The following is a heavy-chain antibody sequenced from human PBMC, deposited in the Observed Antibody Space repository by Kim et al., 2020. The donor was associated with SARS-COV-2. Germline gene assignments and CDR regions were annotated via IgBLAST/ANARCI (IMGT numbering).Heavy chain of an antibody. CDR1: GGSFSGYY. CDR3: ARAGRQWLVRPIFYYFDD. Sequence: SETLSLTCAVYGGSFSGYYWSWICQPPGTGLERVGEIYHSGSTNYNPSPKRRVTISVDTSKNQFSLRLSPVTAADTAVYYCARAGRQWLVRPIFYYFDDWGQESLVTLSS. J-gene: IGHJ4*02. D-gene: IGHD6-19*01. CDR2: IYHSGST. V-gene: IGHV4-34*01.